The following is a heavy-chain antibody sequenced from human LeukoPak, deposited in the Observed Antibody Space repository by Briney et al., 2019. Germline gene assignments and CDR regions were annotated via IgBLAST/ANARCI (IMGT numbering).Heavy chain of an antibody. J-gene: IGHJ3*02. CDR1: GFTFSSYS. V-gene: IGHV3-21*01. CDR3: TRDRVWQQWQVQVPDAFDI. CDR2: ISTSSSGSYI. Sequence: GGSLRLSRAASGFTFSSYSMNWVRQAPGKGLEWVSSISTSSSGSYIYYADSVKGRFTISRDNAKHSVYLQMNSLRAEDTAVYYCTRDRVWQQWQVQVPDAFDIWGQGTLVTVSS. D-gene: IGHD6-19*01.